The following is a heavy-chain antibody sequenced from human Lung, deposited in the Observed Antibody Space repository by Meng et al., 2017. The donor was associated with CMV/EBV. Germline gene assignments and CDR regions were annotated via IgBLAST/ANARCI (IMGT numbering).Heavy chain of an antibody. CDR3: ARGFLAAKSGLRSLTY. D-gene: IGHD2-15*01. J-gene: IGHJ4*02. CDR1: GYTFTSYD. V-gene: IGHV1-8*01. Sequence: ASVKVSCKASGYTFTSYDINWVRQATGQGLEWMGWMNPNSGNTGYAQKFQGRVTMTRNTSISTAYMELSSLRSEDTAVYYCARGFLAAKSGLRSLTYWGQGXLVTVSS. CDR2: MNPNSGNT.